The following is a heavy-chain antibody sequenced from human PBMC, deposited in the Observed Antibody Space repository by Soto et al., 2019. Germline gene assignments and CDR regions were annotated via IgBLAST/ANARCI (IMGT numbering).Heavy chain of an antibody. D-gene: IGHD5-18*01. Sequence: PSETXSLTCAVYGGSFSGYYWSWIRQPPGKGLEWIGEINHSGSTNYNPSLKSRVTISVDTSKNQFSLKLSSVTAADTAVYYCARIGMVYSYRYYYYMDVWGKGTTVTVSS. CDR2: INHSGST. CDR1: GGSFSGYY. CDR3: ARIGMVYSYRYYYYMDV. J-gene: IGHJ6*03. V-gene: IGHV4-34*01.